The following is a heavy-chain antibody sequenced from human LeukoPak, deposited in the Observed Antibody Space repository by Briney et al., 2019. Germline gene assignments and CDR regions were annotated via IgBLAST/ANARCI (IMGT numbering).Heavy chain of an antibody. CDR1: GFSFSSHW. Sequence: PGGSLRLSCAASGFSFSSHWMHWVRQAQGKGLVWVSRINSDGSSISYADSVKGRFTISRDNAKNTLYLQMNSLGAEDTAVYYCVSSEWYAAFDIWGQGTIVTVSS. J-gene: IGHJ3*02. V-gene: IGHV3-74*01. CDR2: INSDGSSI. D-gene: IGHD6-19*01. CDR3: VSSEWYAAFDI.